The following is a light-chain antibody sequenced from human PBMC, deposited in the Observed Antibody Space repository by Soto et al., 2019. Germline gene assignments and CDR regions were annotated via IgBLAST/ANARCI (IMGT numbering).Light chain of an antibody. Sequence: DIQMTQSPSTLSASVGDRVTITCRASQNIDRWLAWYQQKPGKAPQLLIYDASNLESGVPFRFSGSGSGTEFTLTISSLQPDDFATYYCQQYKSYFRTFGQGTKVDIK. V-gene: IGKV1-5*01. J-gene: IGKJ1*01. CDR2: DAS. CDR1: QNIDRW. CDR3: QQYKSYFRT.